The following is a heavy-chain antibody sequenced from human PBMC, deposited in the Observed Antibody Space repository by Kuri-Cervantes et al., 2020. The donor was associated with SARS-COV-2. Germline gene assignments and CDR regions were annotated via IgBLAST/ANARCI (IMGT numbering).Heavy chain of an antibody. CDR2: IYYSGES. CDR3: ARGGRFLQLAFDY. D-gene: IGHD6-6*01. J-gene: IGHJ4*02. CDR1: GDSISSSAYH. Sequence: SQTLSLTCGVSGDSISSSAYHWGWIRQPPGKGLEWIGNIYYSGESYHRPSLRSRVTISVDTSNNQFSLRLSSVSAADTAVYYCARGGRFLQLAFDYWGQGTLVTVSS. V-gene: IGHV4-39*02.